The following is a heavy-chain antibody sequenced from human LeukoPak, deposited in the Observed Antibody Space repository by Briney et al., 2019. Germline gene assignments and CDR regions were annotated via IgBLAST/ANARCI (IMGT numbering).Heavy chain of an antibody. CDR2: IYPGDSDT. J-gene: IGHJ4*02. CDR3: ARARLRWLQSDY. D-gene: IGHD5-24*01. V-gene: IGHV5-51*01. CDR1: GYIFTNYW. Sequence: GESLKISCKASGYIFTNYWIGWVRQMPGKGLECMGIIYPGDSDTRCNPSFQGQVTISADKSISTAYLQLSSLKASDTAMYYCARARLRWLQSDYWGQGTLVTVSS.